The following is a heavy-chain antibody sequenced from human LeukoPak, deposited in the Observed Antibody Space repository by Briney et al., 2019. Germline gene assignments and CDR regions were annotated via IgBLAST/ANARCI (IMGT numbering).Heavy chain of an antibody. CDR2: INPNSGGT. CDR1: GYTFTGYY. CDR3: ARSLSSDYDFWSGYYSD. Sequence: GASVKVSCMASGYTFTGYYMHWVRQAPGQGLEWMGWINPNSGGTNYAQKFQGRVTMTRDTSISTVYMELSSLRSEDTAVYYCARSLSSDYDFWSGYYSDWGQGTLVTVSS. D-gene: IGHD3-3*01. V-gene: IGHV1-2*02. J-gene: IGHJ4*02.